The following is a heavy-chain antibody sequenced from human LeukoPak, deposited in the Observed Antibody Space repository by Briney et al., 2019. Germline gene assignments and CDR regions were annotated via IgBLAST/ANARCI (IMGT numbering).Heavy chain of an antibody. J-gene: IGHJ4*02. D-gene: IGHD3-22*01. V-gene: IGHV4-61*02. CDR3: ARSYRGKGSPIESRGYCFDY. CDR2: IYTSGST. CDR1: GGSISSGSYY. Sequence: SQTLSLTCTVSGGSISSGSYYWSWIRQPAGKGLEWIGRIYTSGSTNYNPSLKSRVTISVDTSKNQFSLKLSSVTAADTAGYYCARSYRGKGSPIESRGYCFDYWGQGTLVTVSS.